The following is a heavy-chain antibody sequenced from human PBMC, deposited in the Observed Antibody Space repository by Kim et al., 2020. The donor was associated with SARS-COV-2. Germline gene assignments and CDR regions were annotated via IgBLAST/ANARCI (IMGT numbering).Heavy chain of an antibody. Sequence: GGSLRLSCAASGFTFSSYAMSWVRQAPGKGLEWVSAISGSGGSTYYADSVKGRFTISRDNSKNTLYLQMNRLRAEDTAVYYCAHHRDYDSSGYYRGWFDPWGQGTLVTVSS. D-gene: IGHD3-22*01. CDR2: ISGSGGST. V-gene: IGHV3-23*01. CDR1: GFTFSSYA. CDR3: AHHRDYDSSGYYRGWFDP. J-gene: IGHJ5*02.